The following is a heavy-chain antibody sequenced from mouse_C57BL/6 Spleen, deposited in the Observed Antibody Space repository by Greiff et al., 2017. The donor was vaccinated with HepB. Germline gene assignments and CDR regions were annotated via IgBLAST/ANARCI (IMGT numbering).Heavy chain of an antibody. CDR1: GFTFSDYG. CDR2: ISSGSSTI. V-gene: IGHV5-17*01. J-gene: IGHJ1*03. CDR3: ARDWDCYFDV. D-gene: IGHD4-1*01. Sequence: EVQLVESGGGLVKPGGSLKLSCAASGFTFSDYGMHWVRQAPEKGLEWVAYISSGSSTIYYADTVKGRFTISRDNAKNTLFLQMTSLRSEDTAMYYCARDWDCYFDVWGTGTTVTVSS.